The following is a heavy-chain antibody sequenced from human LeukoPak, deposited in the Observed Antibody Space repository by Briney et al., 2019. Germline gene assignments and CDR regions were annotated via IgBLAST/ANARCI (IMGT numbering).Heavy chain of an antibody. CDR2: IKQDGSEK. V-gene: IGHV3-7*03. CDR3: ARRGDLLDY. Sequence: GGSLRLSCAASGFTFSIYCMSWVRQAPGKGLEWVANIKQDGSEKYYVDSVKGRFTISRDNAKNSLYLQMNSLRAEGTAVYYCARRGDLLDYWGQGTLVTVSS. CDR1: GFTFSIYC. D-gene: IGHD1-26*01. J-gene: IGHJ4*02.